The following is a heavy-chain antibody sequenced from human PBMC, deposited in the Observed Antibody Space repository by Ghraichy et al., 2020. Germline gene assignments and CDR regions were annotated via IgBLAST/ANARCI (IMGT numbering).Heavy chain of an antibody. D-gene: IGHD6-19*01. Sequence: GGSLRLSCEASEFSVRDNYMSWVRLAPGKGLEWISVIYQNHNTYDANSVRGRFTVSRDDSKNTVYLQMNSLRAEDTAMYYCASRLGVADARESGYWGQGTLVTVYS. J-gene: IGHJ4*02. V-gene: IGHV3-53*01. CDR1: EFSVRDNY. CDR2: IYQNHNT. CDR3: ASRLGVADARESGY.